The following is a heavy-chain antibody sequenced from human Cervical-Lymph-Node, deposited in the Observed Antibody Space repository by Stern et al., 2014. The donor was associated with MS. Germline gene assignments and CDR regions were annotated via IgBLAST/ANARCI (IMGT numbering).Heavy chain of an antibody. J-gene: IGHJ4*02. CDR3: ATRRGCSGGSCSSRSLDY. V-gene: IGHV1-2*06. CDR1: GCTFTAYN. D-gene: IGHD2-15*01. CDR2: INPKSGVT. Sequence: DQLVQSGADVKKPGASVKVSCKASGCTFTAYNMHWLRQAPGQALEWMGRINPKSGVTNYAQKFQDRVTMTRDTSISTVYMELSRLRSNDTAMYYCATRRGCSGGSCSSRSLDYWGQGTLVTVSS.